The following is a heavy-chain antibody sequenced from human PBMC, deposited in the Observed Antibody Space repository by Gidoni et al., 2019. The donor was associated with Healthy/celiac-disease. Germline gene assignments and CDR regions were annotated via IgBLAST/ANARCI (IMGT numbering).Heavy chain of an antibody. Sequence: VQLVPSGDEAKKPGASVQVPCKASGYTFTGYYMHWERQAPGQGLVWMGRINPNSGGTNYAQKFQGRVTMTRDTSISSAYMELSRLRSDDTAVYYCARGGAAADPGSDYWGQGTLVTVSS. CDR3: ARGGAAADPGSDY. V-gene: IGHV1-2*06. CDR1: GYTFTGYY. J-gene: IGHJ4*02. D-gene: IGHD6-13*01. CDR2: INPNSGGT.